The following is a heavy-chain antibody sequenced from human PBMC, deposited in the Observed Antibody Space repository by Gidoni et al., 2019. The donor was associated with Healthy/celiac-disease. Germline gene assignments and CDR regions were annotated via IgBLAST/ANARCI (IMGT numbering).Heavy chain of an antibody. J-gene: IGHJ3*02. Sequence: QLQLQESGPGLVKPSETLSLTCTVSGGSISSSSYYWGWIRQPPGKGLEWIGSIYYSGSTYYNPSLKSRVTISVDTSKNQFSLKLSSVTAADTAVYYCASFGYSGYDLFGAFDIWGQGTMVTVSS. D-gene: IGHD5-12*01. CDR2: IYYSGST. CDR3: ASFGYSGYDLFGAFDI. CDR1: GGSISSSSYY. V-gene: IGHV4-39*01.